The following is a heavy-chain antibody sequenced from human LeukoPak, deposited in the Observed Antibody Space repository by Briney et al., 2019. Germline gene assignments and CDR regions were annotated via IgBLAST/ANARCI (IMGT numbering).Heavy chain of an antibody. Sequence: GGSLRLSCAASGFTFSSYSMNWVRQAPGKGLEWASSISSSSSYIYYADSVKGRFTISRDNAKNSLYLQMNSLRAEDTAVYYCARYRELRVLDFDYWGQGTLVTVSS. V-gene: IGHV3-21*01. J-gene: IGHJ4*02. CDR1: GFTFSSYS. D-gene: IGHD1-26*01. CDR2: ISSSSSYI. CDR3: ARYRELRVLDFDY.